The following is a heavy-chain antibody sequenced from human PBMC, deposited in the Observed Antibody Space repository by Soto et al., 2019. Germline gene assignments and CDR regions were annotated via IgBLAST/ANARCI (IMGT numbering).Heavy chain of an antibody. V-gene: IGHV4-31*03. Sequence: PSETLSLTCTVSGGSISSGGYYWSWIRQHPGKGLEWIGYIYYSGSTYYNPSLKSRVTISVDTSKNQFSLKLSSVTAADTAVYYCARGLSFGVVPQYYFDYWGQGTLVTVSS. J-gene: IGHJ4*02. D-gene: IGHD3-3*01. CDR3: ARGLSFGVVPQYYFDY. CDR1: GGSISSGGYY. CDR2: IYYSGST.